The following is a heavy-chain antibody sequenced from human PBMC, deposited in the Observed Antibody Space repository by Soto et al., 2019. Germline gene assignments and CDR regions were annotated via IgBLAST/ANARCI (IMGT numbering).Heavy chain of an antibody. CDR1: GYTFTNYG. Sequence: QVILVQSGAEVKKPGASVKVACKASGYTFTNYGISWVRQAPGQGLEWVGWISTYNGDRDFAQKVQGRVTMTTDTSTATAYMELRSLRSDDTAVYYCARSRAGGTWEQYPSFYFDYWGQGALVTVSS. V-gene: IGHV1-18*01. CDR3: ARSRAGGTWEQYPSFYFDY. J-gene: IGHJ4*02. D-gene: IGHD1-26*01. CDR2: ISTYNGDR.